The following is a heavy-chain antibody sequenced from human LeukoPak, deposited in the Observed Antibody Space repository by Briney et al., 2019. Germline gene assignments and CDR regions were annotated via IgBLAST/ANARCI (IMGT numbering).Heavy chain of an antibody. CDR2: ISSSSSTI. V-gene: IGHV3-48*04. CDR1: GFTFSSYS. CDR3: ARDRVVAGDYYCYGMDV. Sequence: GGSLRLSCAASGFTFSSYSMNWVRQAPGKGLEWVSYISSSSSTIYYADSVKGRFTISRDNAKNSLYLQMNSLRAEDTAVYYCARDRVVAGDYYCYGMDVWGQGTTVTVSS. J-gene: IGHJ6*02. D-gene: IGHD6-19*01.